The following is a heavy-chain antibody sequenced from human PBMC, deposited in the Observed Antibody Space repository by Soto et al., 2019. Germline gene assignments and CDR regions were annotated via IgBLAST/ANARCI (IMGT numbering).Heavy chain of an antibody. Sequence: PSETLSLTCTVSGGSISSGDYYWSWIRQPPGKGLEWIGYIYYSGSTYYNPSLKSRVTISVDTSKNQFSLKLSSVTAADTAVYYCARGKYYDFWSGYYPPSSYYYGMDVWGQGTTVTVSS. CDR2: IYYSGST. CDR1: GGSISSGDYY. J-gene: IGHJ6*02. CDR3: ARGKYYDFWSGYYPPSSYYYGMDV. D-gene: IGHD3-3*01. V-gene: IGHV4-30-4*01.